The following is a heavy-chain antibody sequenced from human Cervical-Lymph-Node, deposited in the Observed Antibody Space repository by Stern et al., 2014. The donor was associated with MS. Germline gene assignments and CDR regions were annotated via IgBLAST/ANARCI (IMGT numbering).Heavy chain of an antibody. J-gene: IGHJ3*02. CDR3: ARILLGHAFDI. D-gene: IGHD2-15*01. V-gene: IGHV3-33*01. Sequence: MQLVESGGGVVQPGRSLRLSCAASGFTFNTYGMHWVRQAPGKGLEWVAVIWYDGSHKYYADSVKGRFPISRDNSKNTLYVQMNSLRAEDTAVYYCARILLGHAFDIWGQGTMVTVSS. CDR1: GFTFNTYG. CDR2: IWYDGSHK.